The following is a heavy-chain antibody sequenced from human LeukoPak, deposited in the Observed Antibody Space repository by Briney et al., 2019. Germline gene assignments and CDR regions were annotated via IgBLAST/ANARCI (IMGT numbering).Heavy chain of an antibody. CDR1: GGSISSSSYY. Sequence: SETLSLTCTVSGGSISSSSYYWGWIRQPPGKGLEWIGSINYSGSTYYNPSLKSRVTISVDRSKNQFSLKLSSVTAADTAVYFCARDWGVGGRPGYMDVWGKGTTVTVSS. D-gene: IGHD6-6*01. CDR2: INYSGST. V-gene: IGHV4-39*07. J-gene: IGHJ6*03. CDR3: ARDWGVGGRPGYMDV.